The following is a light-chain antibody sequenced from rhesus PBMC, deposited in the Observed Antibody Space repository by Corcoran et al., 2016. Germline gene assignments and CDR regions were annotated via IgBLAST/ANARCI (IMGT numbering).Light chain of an antibody. CDR3: LQYSSSPWT. Sequence: DIQMTQSPSSLSASVGDTVTITCRASQSISSWLAWYQQQPGKAPKLLIYKASSLQSGVPSRFIGSGSGTDFTLNISSLQPEDFATYYCLQYSSSPWTFGQGTKVEIK. CDR1: QSISSW. V-gene: IGKV1-22*01. CDR2: KAS. J-gene: IGKJ1*01.